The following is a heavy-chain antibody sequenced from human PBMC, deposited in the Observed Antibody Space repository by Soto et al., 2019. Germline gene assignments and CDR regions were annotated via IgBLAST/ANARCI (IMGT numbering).Heavy chain of an antibody. Sequence: QVQLVESGGGLVKPGGSLRLSCAASGFTFSDYYMSWIRQAPGKGLEWVSYISSSSSYTNYADSVKGRFTISRDNAKNSLYLQMNSLRAEDTAVYYCARALSGSSMGATIMAFDIWGQGTMVTVSS. CDR3: ARALSGSSMGATIMAFDI. J-gene: IGHJ3*02. V-gene: IGHV3-11*05. CDR1: GFTFSDYY. CDR2: ISSSSSYT. D-gene: IGHD5-12*01.